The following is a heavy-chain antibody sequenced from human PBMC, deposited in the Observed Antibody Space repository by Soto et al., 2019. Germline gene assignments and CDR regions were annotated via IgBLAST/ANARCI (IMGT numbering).Heavy chain of an antibody. J-gene: IGHJ4*02. CDR2: ISAHNGNT. V-gene: IGHV1-18*01. CDR3: ARGRYGDY. D-gene: IGHD1-1*01. CDR1: GYTFTSYG. Sequence: QVHLVQSGAEVKKPGASVKVSCKCSGYTFTSYGITWVRQAPGQGLEWMGWISAHNGNTDYAQKIQGRVTVTRHTSTSTAYMRLRSPRLDDTAVYYGARGRYGDYWGRGALVTVSS.